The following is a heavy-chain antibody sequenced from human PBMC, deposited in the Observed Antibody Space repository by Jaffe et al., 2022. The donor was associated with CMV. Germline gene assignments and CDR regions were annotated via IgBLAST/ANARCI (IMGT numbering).Heavy chain of an antibody. CDR1: GFTFDSAW. D-gene: IGHD2-8*01. J-gene: IGHJ4*02. CDR2: VKNKAHGGTI. CDR3: TTSKWSAAVDF. V-gene: IGHV3-15*01. Sequence: EVLLVESGGGLVKPGGSLRLSCAGYGFTFDSAWMSWVRQAPGKGLEWVGLVKNKAHGGTIHYAAPVKGRFTISTEDSKTMFYLQMNSLKIEDTAIYYCTTSKWSAAVDFWGQGTLVTVSS.